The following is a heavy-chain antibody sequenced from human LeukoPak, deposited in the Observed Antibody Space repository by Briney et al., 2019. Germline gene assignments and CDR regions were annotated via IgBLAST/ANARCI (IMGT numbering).Heavy chain of an antibody. V-gene: IGHV3-23*01. CDR1: GGPFSGYY. CDR2: ISSSGGST. J-gene: IGHJ4*02. CDR3: AKSPGGIVVVPAARGDYFDY. D-gene: IGHD2-2*01. Sequence: ETLSLTCAVYGGPFSGYYWSWIRQSPGKGLEWVSGISSSGGSTYYADSVKGRFTISRDNSKNTLYLQMNSLRAEDTAVYYCAKSPGGIVVVPAARGDYFDYWGQGTLVTVSS.